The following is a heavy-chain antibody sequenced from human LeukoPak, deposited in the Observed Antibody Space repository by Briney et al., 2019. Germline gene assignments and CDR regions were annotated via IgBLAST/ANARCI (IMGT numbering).Heavy chain of an antibody. D-gene: IGHD2-15*01. Sequence: SVKVSCKASGGTFSSYAISWVRQAPGQGLEWMGGIIPIFGTANYAQKFQGRVTITADKSTSTAYMELSSLRSEDTAVYYCARDDIVVVVANYGMDVWGQGTTVTVSS. J-gene: IGHJ6*02. V-gene: IGHV1-69*06. CDR3: ARDDIVVVVANYGMDV. CDR1: GGTFSSYA. CDR2: IIPIFGTA.